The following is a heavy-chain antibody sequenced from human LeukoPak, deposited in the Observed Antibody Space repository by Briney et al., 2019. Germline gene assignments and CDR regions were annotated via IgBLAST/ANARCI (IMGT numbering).Heavy chain of an antibody. D-gene: IGHD4-17*01. CDR2: ITTAGRT. CDR3: AKDRRAVTPNWFDP. V-gene: IGHV3-23*01. Sequence: GGSLRLSCAASAFIFSNYAMSWVRQTPGKGLEWVSSITTAGRTYYADSVKGRFTTSRDTSKNTLVLQMTNLRAEDTAVYYCAKDRRAVTPNWFDPWGQGTLVTVSS. J-gene: IGHJ5*02. CDR1: AFIFSNYA.